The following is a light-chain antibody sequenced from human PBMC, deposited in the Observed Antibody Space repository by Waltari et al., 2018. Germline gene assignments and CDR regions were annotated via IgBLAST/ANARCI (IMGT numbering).Light chain of an antibody. CDR3: QTWGTGIRV. CDR2: LNSDGSH. Sequence: QLVLTQSPSASASLGASVTLTCTLTSGHSSYATAWHQQQPEQGPRYLMKLNSDGSHSKGDGIPDRFSGSSSGAERYLTISRLQSEDEADYYCQTWGTGIRVFGTGTKVTVL. V-gene: IGLV4-69*01. J-gene: IGLJ1*01. CDR1: SGHSSYA.